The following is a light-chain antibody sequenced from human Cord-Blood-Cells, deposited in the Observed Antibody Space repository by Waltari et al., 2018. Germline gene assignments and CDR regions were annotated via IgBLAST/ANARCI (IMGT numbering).Light chain of an antibody. CDR1: KLGDKY. V-gene: IGLV3-1*01. Sequence: SYELTQPPSVYVSPGKTASIPCSGDKLGDKYACWYQQKPGQFPVLVIYQGSKRPSGIPGRFSGSNSGNTATLTISGTQAMDEADYYCQAWDSSTVVFGGGTKLTVL. CDR2: QGS. J-gene: IGLJ2*01. CDR3: QAWDSSTVV.